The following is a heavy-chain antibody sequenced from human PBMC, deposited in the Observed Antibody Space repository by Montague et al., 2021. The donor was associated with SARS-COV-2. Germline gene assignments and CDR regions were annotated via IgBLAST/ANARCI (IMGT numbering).Heavy chain of an antibody. V-gene: IGHV4-39*01. J-gene: IGHJ3*02. D-gene: IGHD1-26*01. CDR1: GGSISSSSYY. Sequence: SETLSLTCTVSGGSISSSSYYWAWIRQPPGKGLEWIGSIYRSGSTFYNPFLKSRVSMSVDTSKNQFSLKLSPVTAADTAMYYCARVKWELSVGNVFDIWDQGTMVTVSS. CDR2: IYRSGST. CDR3: ARVKWELSVGNVFDI.